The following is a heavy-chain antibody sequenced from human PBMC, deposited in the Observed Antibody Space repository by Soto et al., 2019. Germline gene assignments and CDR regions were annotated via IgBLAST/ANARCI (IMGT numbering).Heavy chain of an antibody. CDR1: GFTFSNDW. CDR3: ARERTSKGGMDV. CDR2: IISGGTRV. J-gene: IGHJ6*02. Sequence: GGSLRLSCAASGFTFSNDWMNWVRQGPGKGLEWVSRIISGGTRVTYADSVKGRFTIARDNAKNTLYLEMHSLTAEDTAVYYCARERTSKGGMDVWGQGTTVPSP. V-gene: IGHV3-74*01.